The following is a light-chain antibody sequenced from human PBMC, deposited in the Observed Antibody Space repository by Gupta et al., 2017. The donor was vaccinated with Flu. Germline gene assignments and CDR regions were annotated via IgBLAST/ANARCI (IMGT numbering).Light chain of an antibody. Sequence: QKQGKAPKLLIYDASRLGTGVPSRFSGSGYGTDFSFTINSLLPEDIGTYYCQQYPGTFGQGTKLEIK. J-gene: IGKJ2*02. V-gene: IGKV1-33*01. CDR3: QQYPGT. CDR2: DAS.